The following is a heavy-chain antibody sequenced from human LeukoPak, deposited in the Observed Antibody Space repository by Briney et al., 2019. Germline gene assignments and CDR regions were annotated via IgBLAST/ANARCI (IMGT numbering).Heavy chain of an antibody. D-gene: IGHD2-2*01. J-gene: IGHJ4*02. Sequence: PSETLSLTCTVSGGSISSSSYYWGWIRQPPGKGLEWIGSIYYSGSTYYNPSLKSRVTISVDTSKNQFSLKLSSVTAADTAVYYCARRTTSVWYQLGFDYWGQGTLVTVSS. CDR3: ARRTTSVWYQLGFDY. V-gene: IGHV4-39*01. CDR2: IYYSGST. CDR1: GGSISSSSYY.